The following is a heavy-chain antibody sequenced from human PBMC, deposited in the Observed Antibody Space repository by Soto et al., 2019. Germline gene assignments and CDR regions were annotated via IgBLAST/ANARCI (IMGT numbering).Heavy chain of an antibody. CDR2: ISSSSSYI. CDR1: GFTFSSYS. V-gene: IGHV3-21*01. D-gene: IGHD6-13*01. J-gene: IGHJ4*02. CDR3: ARDISSSWNALDY. Sequence: EVQLVESGGGLVKPGGSLRLSCAASGFTFSSYSMNWVRQAPGKGLEWVSSISSSSSYIYYADSVKGRFTISRDNAKNSVYLQMNSLRAEDTAVYYCARDISSSWNALDYWGQGTLVTVSS.